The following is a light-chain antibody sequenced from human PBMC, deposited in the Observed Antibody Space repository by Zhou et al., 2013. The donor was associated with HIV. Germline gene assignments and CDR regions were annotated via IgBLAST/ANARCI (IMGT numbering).Light chain of an antibody. CDR2: DAS. J-gene: IGKJ4*01. V-gene: IGKV3-11*01. CDR3: QQRNNWPLT. CDR1: QSVSTY. Sequence: DIVLTQSPATLSLSPGERATLSCRASQSVSTYLAWYQQKPGQAPRLLIYDASKRATGIPARFSGSGSGTDFTLIISSLEPEDFALYYCQQRNNWPLTFGGGTKVEIK.